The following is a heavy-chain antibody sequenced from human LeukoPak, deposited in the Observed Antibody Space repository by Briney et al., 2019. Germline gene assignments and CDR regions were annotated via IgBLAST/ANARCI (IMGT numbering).Heavy chain of an antibody. J-gene: IGHJ4*02. CDR1: GGSFSGYY. D-gene: IGHD3-10*01. V-gene: IGHV4-34*01. CDR3: ARSKGGTMVRGVPLTYDY. CDR2: INHSGST. Sequence: SETLSLTCAVYGGSFSGYYWSWIRQPPGKGLEWIGEINHSGSTNYNPSLKSRVTISVDTSKNQFSLKLSSVTAADTAVYYCARSKGGTMVRGVPLTYDYWGQGTLVTVSS.